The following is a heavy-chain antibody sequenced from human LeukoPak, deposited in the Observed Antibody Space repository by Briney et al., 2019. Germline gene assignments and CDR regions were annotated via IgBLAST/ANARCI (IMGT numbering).Heavy chain of an antibody. CDR3: AKVSDRDSSGYYWGFEY. CDR2: IYYSGST. V-gene: IGHV4-59*08. D-gene: IGHD3-22*01. J-gene: IGHJ4*02. Sequence: SETLSLTCTVSGGSISSYYWSWIRQPPGKGLEWIGYIYYSGSTNYNPSLKSRVTISVDTSRNQFSLKLTSVTAADTAVYYCAKVSDRDSSGYYWGFEYWGQGTLITVSS. CDR1: GGSISSYY.